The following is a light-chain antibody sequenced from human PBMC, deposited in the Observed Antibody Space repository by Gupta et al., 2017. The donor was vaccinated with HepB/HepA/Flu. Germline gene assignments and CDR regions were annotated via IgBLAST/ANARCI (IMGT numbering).Light chain of an antibody. CDR2: EAS. J-gene: IGKJ4*01. CDR3: QQDKSYPFT. V-gene: IGKV1-5*03. Sequence: DIQMTQSPSTLSAPVGDRVTITCRACQSISSWLSWYQQKPEKAPKLLIYEASSLESGVPSRFSGSGSGTEFTLTISTLQPDDFATYYCQQDKSYPFTFGRGTKVEIK. CDR1: QSISSW.